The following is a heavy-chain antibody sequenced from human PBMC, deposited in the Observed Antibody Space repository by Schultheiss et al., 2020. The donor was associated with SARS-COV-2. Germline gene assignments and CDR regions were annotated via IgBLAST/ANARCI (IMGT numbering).Heavy chain of an antibody. CDR3: ARDSGYYGSGSYNYYYYMDV. V-gene: IGHV3-48*01. CDR1: GFTFSSYS. Sequence: GGSLRLSCAASGFTFSSYSMNWVRQAPGKGLEWVSYISSSSSTIYYADSVKGRFTISRDNAKNSLYLQMNSLRAEDTAVYYCARDSGYYGSGSYNYYYYMDVWGKGTTVTVSS. D-gene: IGHD3-10*01. CDR2: ISSSSSTI. J-gene: IGHJ6*03.